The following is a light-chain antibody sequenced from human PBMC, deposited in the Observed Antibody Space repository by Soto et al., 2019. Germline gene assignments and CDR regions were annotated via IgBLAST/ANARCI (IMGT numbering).Light chain of an antibody. CDR2: AAS. Sequence: EVVMTQSPATLSLSPGGGATLSCRASQSVSGNLAWYQQTPGQAPRLLIYAASTRATGLPVRFSGSGSGPEFTLTISNLQPEDFVVYYCLQYNNWPWTFGQGTKVEIK. V-gene: IGKV3-15*01. CDR3: LQYNNWPWT. J-gene: IGKJ1*01. CDR1: QSVSGN.